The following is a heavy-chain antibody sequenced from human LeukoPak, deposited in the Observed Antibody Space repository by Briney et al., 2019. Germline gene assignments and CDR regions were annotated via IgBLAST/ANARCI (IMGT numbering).Heavy chain of an antibody. CDR1: GYSISSGFY. J-gene: IGHJ4*02. CDR3: ARVKVGATTWYFDY. D-gene: IGHD1-26*01. V-gene: IGHV4-38-2*02. Sequence: PSETLSLTCSVSGYSISSGFYWGWIRQPPGKGLEWIGSIFHSGSTYYTPSLKSRVTISVGTSKNQFSLKLSSVTAADTAVYYCARVKVGATTWYFDYWGQGTLVTVSS. CDR2: IFHSGST.